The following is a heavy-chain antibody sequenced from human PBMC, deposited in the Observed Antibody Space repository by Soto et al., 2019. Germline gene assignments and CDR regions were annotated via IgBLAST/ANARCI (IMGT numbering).Heavy chain of an antibody. J-gene: IGHJ5*02. CDR1: GLTFGDHY. V-gene: IGHV3-72*01. Sequence: EVQLVESGGGLVQSGGSLTLSCAVSGLTFGDHYMECVRQAPGKGLEWVARSRNKAKSYSTDFAASVKGRFTISRDESKNSLNLQMNSLMTEDTAVYYCSILEGAWGQGTLVTVSS. D-gene: IGHD2-21*01. CDR3: SILEGA. CDR2: SRNKAKSYST.